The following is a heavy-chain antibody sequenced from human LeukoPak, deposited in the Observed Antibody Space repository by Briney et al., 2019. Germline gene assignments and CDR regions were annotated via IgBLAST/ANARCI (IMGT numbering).Heavy chain of an antibody. D-gene: IGHD3-10*01. CDR3: ARVDLNMVGGVQD. J-gene: IGHJ4*02. V-gene: IGHV4-34*01. Sequence: SETLSLPCAVHGDSFSVYYWSCIHQPPGKGLEWIGEIHHSGGTNYNRSLKSRVTISVATYKNQFCLNVSSVTAEDTAVYYCARVDLNMVGGVQDWGQGTLVTVSS. CDR2: IHHSGGT. CDR1: GDSFSVYY.